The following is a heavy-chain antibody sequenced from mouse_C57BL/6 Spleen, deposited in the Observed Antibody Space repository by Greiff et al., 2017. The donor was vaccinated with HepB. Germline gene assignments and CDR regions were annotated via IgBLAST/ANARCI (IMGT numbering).Heavy chain of an antibody. D-gene: IGHD2-1*01. Sequence: QVQLQQPGAELVMPGASVKLSCKASGYTFTSYWMHWVKQRPGQGLEWIGEIDPSDSYTNYNQKFKGKSTLTVDKSSSTAYMQLSSLTSEDSAVYYCATYGNSPYFDYWGHGTTLTVSS. CDR2: IDPSDSYT. CDR3: ATYGNSPYFDY. CDR1: GYTFTSYW. V-gene: IGHV1-69*01. J-gene: IGHJ2*01.